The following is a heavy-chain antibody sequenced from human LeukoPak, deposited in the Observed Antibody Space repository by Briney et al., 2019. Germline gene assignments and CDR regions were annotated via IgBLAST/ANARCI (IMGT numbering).Heavy chain of an antibody. CDR3: ARASPGHDFWSGTPFDY. CDR1: GGTFSSYA. V-gene: IGHV1-69*13. Sequence: GASVKVSCKASGGTFSSYAISWVRQAPGQGLEWMGGIIPIFGTANYAQKFQGRVTITADESTSTAYMELSSLRSEDTAVYYCARASPGHDFWSGTPFDYWGQGTLVTVSS. CDR2: IIPIFGTA. D-gene: IGHD3-3*01. J-gene: IGHJ4*02.